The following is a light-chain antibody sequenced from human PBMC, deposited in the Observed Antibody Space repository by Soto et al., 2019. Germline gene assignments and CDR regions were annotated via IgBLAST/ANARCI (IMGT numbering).Light chain of an antibody. CDR1: QSIDYF. J-gene: IGKJ1*01. Sequence: DIQMTQSPSSLSASVGDRVTITCRASQSIDYFVAWYQQKPGKAPKLLIYGASTLQSGVPSRFSGSGSGTDFTLTISGLQPEDVASYFCQRYNSPPWTFGQGTKV. CDR2: GAS. V-gene: IGKV1-27*01. CDR3: QRYNSPPWT.